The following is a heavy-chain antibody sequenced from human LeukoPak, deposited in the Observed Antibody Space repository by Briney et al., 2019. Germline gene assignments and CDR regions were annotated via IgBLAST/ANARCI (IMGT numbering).Heavy chain of an antibody. CDR1: GFTFSSYW. J-gene: IGHJ4*02. Sequence: GGSLRLSCAASGFTFSSYWMSWVRQAPGKGLEWVANIEQDGSEDYYVDSVKGRFTISRDNAKNSLYLQMNSLRAEDAAVYYCARDQWRLFDYWGQGTLVTVSS. CDR2: IEQDGSED. CDR3: ARDQWRLFDY. D-gene: IGHD2-21*02. V-gene: IGHV3-7*04.